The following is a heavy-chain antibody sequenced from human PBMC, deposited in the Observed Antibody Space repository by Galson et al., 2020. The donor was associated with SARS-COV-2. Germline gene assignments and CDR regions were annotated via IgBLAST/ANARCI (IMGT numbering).Heavy chain of an antibody. CDR1: GGPIRSTTFY. V-gene: IGHV4-39*07. Sequence: SEPLSLTCTVSGGPIRSTTFYWGWIRPPPGKGLEWIGSLYSRGPTSYNPSLKSRVTISIDSSKNQFSLNLKSVTAADTALYYCARDSGDVGSGWPCYLDHWGQGILVNVSS. D-gene: IGHD6-19*01. CDR3: ARDSGDVGSGWPCYLDH. CDR2: LYSRGPT. J-gene: IGHJ4*02.